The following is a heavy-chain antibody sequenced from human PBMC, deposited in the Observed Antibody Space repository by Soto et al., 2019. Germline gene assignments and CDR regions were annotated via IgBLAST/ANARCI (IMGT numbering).Heavy chain of an antibody. CDR2: SSDDGGTT. CDR3: ETEVNTAIPMASAS. J-gene: IGHJ5*02. D-gene: IGHD2-2*02. Sequence: EVQLLESGGGLVQPGGSLRLSCAASGFTFSSYAMSWVRQAPGKGLEWGSGSSDDGGTTYYADFVKGRFTISRDNSKNTLSLRAASQSVDDMAYYFFETEVNTAIPMASASWGQGTLVSVS. CDR1: GFTFSSYA. V-gene: IGHV3-23*01.